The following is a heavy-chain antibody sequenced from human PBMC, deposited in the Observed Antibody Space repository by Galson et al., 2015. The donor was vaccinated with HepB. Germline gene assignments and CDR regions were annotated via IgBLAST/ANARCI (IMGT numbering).Heavy chain of an antibody. V-gene: IGHV3-23*01. CDR1: GFSFGSYA. CDR2: ISGSGAST. CDR3: VKDEWGGGGSYSGAFDY. Sequence: SLRLSCAASGFSFGSYAMSWVRQAPGKGLEWVSAISGSGASTYYAASVKGRFTISRDNSKNTLYLQMNTLRAEDTAVYYCVKDEWGGGGSYSGAFDYWGQGTLVTVSS. J-gene: IGHJ4*02. D-gene: IGHD1-26*01.